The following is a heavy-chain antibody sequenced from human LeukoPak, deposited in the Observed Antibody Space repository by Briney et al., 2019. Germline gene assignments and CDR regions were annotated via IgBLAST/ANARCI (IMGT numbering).Heavy chain of an antibody. D-gene: IGHD4-11*01. J-gene: IGHJ4*02. V-gene: IGHV4-39*01. CDR2: IYYSGST. CDR3: ARGMTTVTSQTLDY. Sequence: SETLSLTCTVSGGSISSSSYYWGWIRQPPGKGLEWIGSIYYSGSTYYNPSLKSRVTISVDTSKNQFSLKLSSVTAADTAVYYCARGMTTVTSQTLDYWGQGTLVTVSS. CDR1: GGSISSSSYY.